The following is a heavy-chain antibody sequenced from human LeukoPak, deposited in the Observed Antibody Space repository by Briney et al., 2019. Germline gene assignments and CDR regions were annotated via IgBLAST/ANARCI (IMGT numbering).Heavy chain of an antibody. J-gene: IGHJ4*02. D-gene: IGHD3-16*02. CDR2: IYYSGST. V-gene: IGHV4-39*02. CDR3: AREARNYRYNYFDY. CDR1: GGSISSSNYY. Sequence: SETLSLTCTVSGGSISSSNYYWGWIRQPPRTGLEWIGSIYYSGSTYYNPSLKSRVTVSVDTSKNQISLKLSSVTAADTAVYYCAREARNYRYNYFDYWGQGTLVTVSS.